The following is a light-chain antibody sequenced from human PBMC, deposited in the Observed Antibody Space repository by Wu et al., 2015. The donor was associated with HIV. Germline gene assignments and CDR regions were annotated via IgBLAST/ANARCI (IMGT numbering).Light chain of an antibody. Sequence: EIVMTQSPATLSVSPGERATLSCRASQSVSSNLAWYQQTPGQAPRLLIYGASTRATGLPARFSGSGSGTEFTLTISSMQSEDFAVYYCQQYNNWPQTFG. CDR2: GAS. V-gene: IGKV3-15*01. CDR3: QQYNNWPQT. CDR1: QSVSSN. J-gene: IGKJ3*01.